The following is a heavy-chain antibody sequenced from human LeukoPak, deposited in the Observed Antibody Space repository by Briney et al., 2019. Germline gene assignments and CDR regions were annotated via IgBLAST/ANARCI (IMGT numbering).Heavy chain of an antibody. CDR1: GFTFSSNW. D-gene: IGHD3-10*01. Sequence: GGSLRLSCAASGFTFSSNWMSWVRQVPGRGLEWVANIKPDGSEKYYVDSVKGRLTVSRDNAKNSLDLQMNSLRAEDTAVYYCARDYNWGQGTLVTVSS. CDR2: IKPDGSEK. CDR3: ARDYN. V-gene: IGHV3-7*04. J-gene: IGHJ4*02.